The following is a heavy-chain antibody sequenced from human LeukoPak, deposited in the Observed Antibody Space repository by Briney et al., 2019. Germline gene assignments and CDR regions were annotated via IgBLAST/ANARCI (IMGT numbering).Heavy chain of an antibody. Sequence: PSETLSLTCTVSGGYIITSGHYWGWIRQPPGKGLEWIGSAYYTGVTSTNPFFRSRMSISVDTSKNQFSLNLTSVTAADAAVYYCARERSSSGGHNWFDPWGQGTLVTVSS. CDR1: GGYIITSGHY. V-gene: IGHV4-39*07. CDR3: ARERSSSGGHNWFDP. CDR2: AYYTGVT. J-gene: IGHJ5*02. D-gene: IGHD4-23*01.